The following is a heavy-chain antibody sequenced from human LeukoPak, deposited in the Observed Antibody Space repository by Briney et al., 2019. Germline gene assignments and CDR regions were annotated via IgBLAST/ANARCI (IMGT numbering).Heavy chain of an antibody. Sequence: GGSLRLSCAASGFTFSIYSTNWVRQAPGRGREGVSSIGSSSSYIYYADSVKGRFTISRDNAKNSLYLQMNSLRAEDTAVYYCARGYFDWLGYFDYWGQGTLVTVSS. D-gene: IGHD3-9*01. CDR1: GFTFSIYS. CDR2: IGSSSSYI. J-gene: IGHJ4*02. CDR3: ARGYFDWLGYFDY. V-gene: IGHV3-21*01.